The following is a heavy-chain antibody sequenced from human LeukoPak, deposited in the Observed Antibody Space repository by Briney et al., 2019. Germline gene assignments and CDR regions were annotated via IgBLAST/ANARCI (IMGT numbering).Heavy chain of an antibody. D-gene: IGHD6-19*01. V-gene: IGHV4-34*01. CDR1: GGSISSYY. Sequence: SETLSLTCTVSGGSISSYYWSWIRQPPGKGLEWIGEINHSGSTNYNPSLKSRVTISVDTSKNQFSLKLSSVTAADTAVYYCARGPLSSGWYFLDYWGQGTLVTVSS. CDR3: ARGPLSSGWYFLDY. CDR2: INHSGST. J-gene: IGHJ4*02.